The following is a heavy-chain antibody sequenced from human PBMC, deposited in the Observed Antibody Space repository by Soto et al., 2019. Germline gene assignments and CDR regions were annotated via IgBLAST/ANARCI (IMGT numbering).Heavy chain of an antibody. CDR2: IIPIFGTP. CDR1: GGTFSSYA. Sequence: SCKASGGTFSSYAISWVRQAPGQGLEWMGVIIPIFGTPNYAQKFQGRVTITADESTSTAYMELNSLRPDDTAMYYCARDGVSSTEYTWNYGTYFDYWGQGALVTVSS. V-gene: IGHV1-69*01. D-gene: IGHD1-7*01. CDR3: ARDGVSSTEYTWNYGTYFDY. J-gene: IGHJ4*02.